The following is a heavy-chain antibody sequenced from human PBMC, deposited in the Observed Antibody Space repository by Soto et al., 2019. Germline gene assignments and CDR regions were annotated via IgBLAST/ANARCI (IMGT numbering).Heavy chain of an antibody. CDR3: VRPDSSGYYAD. Sequence: GESLKISCKGSGYSFTSYWIGWVRQMPGKGLEWMGIINPADFDIRYSPSFQGQVTLSVDKSITTAYLQWSSLKASDAAMYYCVRPDSSGYYADWGQGTLVTVSS. CDR1: GYSFTSYW. V-gene: IGHV5-51*01. D-gene: IGHD3-22*01. CDR2: INPADFDI. J-gene: IGHJ4*02.